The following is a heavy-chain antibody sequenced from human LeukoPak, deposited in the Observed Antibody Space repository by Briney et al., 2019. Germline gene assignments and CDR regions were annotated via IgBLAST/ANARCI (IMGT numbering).Heavy chain of an antibody. CDR3: AKGDPGYSSSWYAY. J-gene: IGHJ4*02. Sequence: PGGSLRLSCAASGFTFSTHWMHWVRQAPGKGLVWVSRINSDGSSTAYADSVKGRFTISRDSAKNTLYLQMNSLRAEDTAVYYCAKGDPGYSSSWYAYWGQGTLVTVSS. CDR2: INSDGSST. V-gene: IGHV3-74*01. D-gene: IGHD6-13*01. CDR1: GFTFSTHW.